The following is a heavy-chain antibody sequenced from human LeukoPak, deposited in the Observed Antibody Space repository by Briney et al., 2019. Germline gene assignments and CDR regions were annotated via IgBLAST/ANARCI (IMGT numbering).Heavy chain of an antibody. Sequence: ASVKVSCKASGYTFTSYGTSWVRQAPGQGLEWMGWISAYNGNTNYAQKLQGRVTMTTDTSTSTAYMELRSLRSDDTAVYYCARDEYASSWYYFDYWGQGTPVTVSS. D-gene: IGHD6-13*01. CDR3: ARDEYASSWYYFDY. V-gene: IGHV1-18*01. J-gene: IGHJ4*02. CDR2: ISAYNGNT. CDR1: GYTFTSYG.